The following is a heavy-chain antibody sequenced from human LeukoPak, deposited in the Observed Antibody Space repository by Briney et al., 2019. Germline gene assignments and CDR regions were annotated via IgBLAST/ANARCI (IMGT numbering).Heavy chain of an antibody. CDR2: ICVDGDD. D-gene: IGHD2-21*01. CDR1: WFSRRTKGVG. V-gene: IGHV2-5*02. Sequence: GPPLTNPTQPLTLTCTFSWFSRRTKGVGVGGIRHPPGQALEWLALICVDGDDSYSRSMESRLSITRGTSRNQVDITMTKMDPVNTATFYCARIQKGNDIYYFDYWGQGTLVTVSS. CDR3: ARIQKGNDIYYFDY. J-gene: IGHJ4*02.